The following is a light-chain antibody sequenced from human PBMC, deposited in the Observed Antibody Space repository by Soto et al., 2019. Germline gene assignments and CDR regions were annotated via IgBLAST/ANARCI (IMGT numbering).Light chain of an antibody. J-gene: IGKJ3*01. V-gene: IGKV3-11*01. Sequence: EIVLTQSPATLSLSPGEKATLSCRASHTVSNYLTWYQQKPGQAPRLLIYEASNRATGIPARFSGSGSGTDFTLTISSLDPEDVAVYYCHQRSKWPLTFGPGTKVDI. CDR2: EAS. CDR1: HTVSNY. CDR3: HQRSKWPLT.